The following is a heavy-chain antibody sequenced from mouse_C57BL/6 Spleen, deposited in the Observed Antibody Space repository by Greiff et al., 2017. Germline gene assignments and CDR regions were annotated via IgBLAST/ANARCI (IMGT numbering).Heavy chain of an antibody. J-gene: IGHJ2*01. Sequence: EVQLQQSGPELVKPGASVKISCKASGYTFTDYYMNWVKQSHGKSLEWIGDINPNNGGTSYNQKFKGKATLTVDKSSSTAYMELRSLTSEDSAVYYCARRLGYSLDYWGQGTTLTVSS. V-gene: IGHV1-26*01. CDR1: GYTFTDYY. D-gene: IGHD2-3*01. CDR3: ARRLGYSLDY. CDR2: INPNNGGT.